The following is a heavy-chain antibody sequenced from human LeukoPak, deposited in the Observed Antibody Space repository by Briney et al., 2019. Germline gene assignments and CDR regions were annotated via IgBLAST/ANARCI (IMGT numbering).Heavy chain of an antibody. Sequence: GESLKISCKGSGYSFTSYWVGWVRQMPGKGLKWMGIIYPGDSDARYSPSFQGQVTISADKSISTAYLQWSSLKASDTAMYYCARHVARLDDGLWFGELSGYYYYYMDVWGKGTTVTVSS. D-gene: IGHD3-10*01. CDR1: GYSFTSYW. CDR3: ARHVARLDDGLWFGELSGYYYYYMDV. J-gene: IGHJ6*03. CDR2: IYPGDSDA. V-gene: IGHV5-51*01.